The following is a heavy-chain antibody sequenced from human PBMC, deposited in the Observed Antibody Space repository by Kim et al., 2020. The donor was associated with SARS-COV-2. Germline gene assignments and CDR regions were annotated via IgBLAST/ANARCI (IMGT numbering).Heavy chain of an antibody. CDR3: ARDDIQPHYYGMDV. J-gene: IGHJ6*02. V-gene: IGHV3-21*01. Sequence: YADSVKGRVTISRDNAKNSLYLQRTRLRLEDTATYDCARDDIQPHYYGMDVWGQGTTVTVSS. D-gene: IGHD3-9*01.